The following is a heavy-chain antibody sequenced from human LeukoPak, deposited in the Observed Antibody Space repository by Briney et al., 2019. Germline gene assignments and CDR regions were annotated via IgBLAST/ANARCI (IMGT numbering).Heavy chain of an antibody. Sequence: GESLKISCKGSGYSFTSYWISWVRQMPGKGLEWMGRIDPSDSYTNYSPSFQGHVTISADKFISTAYLQWSSLKASDTAMYSCARHDILTGLPRYYYGMDVWGKGTTVTVSS. CDR2: IDPSDSYT. D-gene: IGHD3-9*01. CDR3: ARHDILTGLPRYYYGMDV. CDR1: GYSFTSYW. V-gene: IGHV5-10-1*01. J-gene: IGHJ6*04.